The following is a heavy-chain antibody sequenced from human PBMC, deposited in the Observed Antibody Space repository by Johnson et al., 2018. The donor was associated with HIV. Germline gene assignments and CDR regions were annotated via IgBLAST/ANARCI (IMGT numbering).Heavy chain of an antibody. CDR1: GFTFSSSG. V-gene: IGHV3-30*02. J-gene: IGHJ3*02. CDR2: IQYDGTNK. D-gene: IGHD3-3*01. Sequence: QVQLVESGGGVVQPGRSLRLSCAASGFTFSSSGMHWVRQVPGNGLEWVTFIQYDGTNKYYADSVQGRFTISRDNSKNTLYLQMNSLRVEDTAMYYCARGPILEWLSGDGFDMWGQGTKVTV. CDR3: ARGPILEWLSGDGFDM.